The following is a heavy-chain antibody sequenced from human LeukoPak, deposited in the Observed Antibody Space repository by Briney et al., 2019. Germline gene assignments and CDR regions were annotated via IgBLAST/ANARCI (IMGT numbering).Heavy chain of an antibody. CDR3: ARVAAAFTSYMDV. CDR2: ISSSSSTI. J-gene: IGHJ6*03. CDR1: GFTFSSYS. V-gene: IGHV3-48*04. Sequence: GGSLRLSCAASGFTFSSYSMNWVRQAPGKGLEWVSYISSSSSTIYYADSVKGRFTISRDNAKNSLYLQMNSLRAEDTAVYYCARVAAAFTSYMDVWGKGTTVTVSS. D-gene: IGHD6-13*01.